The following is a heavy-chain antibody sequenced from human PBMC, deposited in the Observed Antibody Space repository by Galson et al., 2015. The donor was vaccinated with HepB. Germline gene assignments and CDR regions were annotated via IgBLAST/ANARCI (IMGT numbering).Heavy chain of an antibody. CDR2: ISYDGSNK. V-gene: IGHV3-30*18. Sequence: SLRLSCAASGFTFSSYGMHWVRQAPGKGLEWVAVISYDGSNKYYADSVKGRFTISRDNSKNTLYLQMNSLRAEDTAVYYCAKDLWEGQWLALGDYWGQGTLVTVSS. CDR1: GFTFSSYG. CDR3: AKDLWEGQWLALGDY. D-gene: IGHD6-19*01. J-gene: IGHJ4*02.